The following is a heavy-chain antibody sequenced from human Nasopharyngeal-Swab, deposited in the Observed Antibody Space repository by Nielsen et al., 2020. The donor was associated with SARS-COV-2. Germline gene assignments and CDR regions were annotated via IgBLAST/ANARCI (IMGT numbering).Heavy chain of an antibody. CDR3: AKATQIFWFGQFRNDAFDV. Sequence: GGSLRLSCEASGFTFNNYGMHWVRQAPGKGLEWVAVISYEGSKKFYVASVEGRFTVSRDFSKNTLFLQMSSLRPEDTAVYYCAKATQIFWFGQFRNDAFDVWGRGTMVTVSS. D-gene: IGHD3-10*01. CDR2: ISYEGSKK. CDR1: GFTFNNYG. V-gene: IGHV3-30*18. J-gene: IGHJ3*01.